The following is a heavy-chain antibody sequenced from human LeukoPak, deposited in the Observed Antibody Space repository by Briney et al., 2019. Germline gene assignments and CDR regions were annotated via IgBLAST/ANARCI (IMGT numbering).Heavy chain of an antibody. V-gene: IGHV1-18*01. J-gene: IGHJ6*03. CDR2: ISIYNGNI. CDR1: GYTFTSYG. Sequence: GASVKVSCKASGYTFTSYGISWVRQAPGQGLEWMGWISIYNGNINYAQNLQGRVTMTTDTSTSTAYMELRSLRSDDTAVYYCARVLRYCSGGNCYSGGLGYMDVWGKGTTVTISS. D-gene: IGHD2-15*01. CDR3: ARVLRYCSGGNCYSGGLGYMDV.